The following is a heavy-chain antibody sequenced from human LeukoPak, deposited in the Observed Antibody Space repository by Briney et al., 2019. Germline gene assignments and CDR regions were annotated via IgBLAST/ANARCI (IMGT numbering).Heavy chain of an antibody. V-gene: IGHV3-23*01. CDR1: GFTFSSHA. J-gene: IGHJ4*02. CDR2: ISGSGGST. D-gene: IGHD2-8*01. Sequence: GGSLRLSCAASGFTFSSHAMSWVRQAPGKGLEWVSAISGSGGSTYYADSVKGRFTISRDNSKNTLYLQMSSLRAEDTAVYYCAKVKVVGYSTFDYWGQGALVTVSS. CDR3: AKVKVVGYSTFDY.